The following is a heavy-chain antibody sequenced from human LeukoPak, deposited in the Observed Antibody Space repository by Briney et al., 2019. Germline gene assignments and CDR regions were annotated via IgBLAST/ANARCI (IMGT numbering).Heavy chain of an antibody. CDR3: ARSCGGYCPIDY. D-gene: IGHD2-21*01. Sequence: GESLMIFCRGSGYSFTSYWIGWVRQMPGKGLEWRGIIYPGDSDTRYRASFQGHVTISADKSISTAYLQWSNLKASDTAMYYCARSCGGYCPIDYWGQGTLVTVSS. V-gene: IGHV5-51*01. J-gene: IGHJ4*02. CDR2: IYPGDSDT. CDR1: GYSFTSYW.